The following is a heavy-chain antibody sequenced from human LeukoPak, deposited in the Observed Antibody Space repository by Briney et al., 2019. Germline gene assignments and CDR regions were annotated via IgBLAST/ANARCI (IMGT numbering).Heavy chain of an antibody. CDR1: GFTLSSYW. J-gene: IGHJ4*02. CDR2: IKQDGSEK. V-gene: IGHV3-7*01. D-gene: IGHD6-19*01. Sequence: GGSLRLSCAASGFTLSSYWMSWVRQAPGKGLEWVANIKQDGSEKYYVDSVKGRFTISRDNAKNSLYLQMNSLRAEDTAVYYCARDSVAGTGDFDYWGQGTLVTVSS. CDR3: ARDSVAGTGDFDY.